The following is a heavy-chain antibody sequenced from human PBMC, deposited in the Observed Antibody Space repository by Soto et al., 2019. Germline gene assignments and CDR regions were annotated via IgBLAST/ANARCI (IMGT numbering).Heavy chain of an antibody. Sequence: PGGSLRLSXGASGFIFSNFDMHWVRQTTEKGLEWVSGIGFAGDTNYSGSVKGRFTISRENAKNSLFLQMNSLRVGDTAVYYCVRGLPGGFDPWGQGTPVTVSS. D-gene: IGHD3-10*01. CDR2: IGFAGDT. CDR1: GFIFSNFD. CDR3: VRGLPGGFDP. V-gene: IGHV3-13*01. J-gene: IGHJ5*02.